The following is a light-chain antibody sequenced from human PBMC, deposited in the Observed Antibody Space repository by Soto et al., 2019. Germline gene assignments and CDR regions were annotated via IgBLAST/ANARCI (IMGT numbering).Light chain of an antibody. CDR3: QQYNSRYT. Sequence: DIQMTQSPSTLSASVGDRVTITCRASQTISNWLAWYQQKPGKAPKLLIYKASSLESGVPSRFSGSGSGTEFPLTISSLQPDDFATYYCQQYNSRYTFGQGTKLEIK. CDR2: KAS. J-gene: IGKJ2*01. V-gene: IGKV1-5*03. CDR1: QTISNW.